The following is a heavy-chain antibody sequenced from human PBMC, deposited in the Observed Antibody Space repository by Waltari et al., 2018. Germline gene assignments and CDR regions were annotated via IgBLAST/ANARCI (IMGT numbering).Heavy chain of an antibody. D-gene: IGHD3-22*01. CDR1: CGSISSGDYY. CDR2: IYYSGST. Sequence: QVQLQESGPGLVKPSQTLSLTCTVSCGSISSGDYYWSWIRHPPWKGLEWIGYIYYSGSTYYNQSLKSRVTISVDQSKNQFSLKLSYVNAAETAVYYCARDGTYDSSGYWEYWGQGTLV. V-gene: IGHV4-30-4*08. J-gene: IGHJ4*02. CDR3: ARDGTYDSSGYWEY.